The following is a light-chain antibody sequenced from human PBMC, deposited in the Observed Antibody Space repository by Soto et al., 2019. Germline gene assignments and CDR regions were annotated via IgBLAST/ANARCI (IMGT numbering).Light chain of an antibody. V-gene: IGKV1-39*01. CDR3: QQSYSTPRT. Sequence: ILKARSPSSQSAYVRDRVTITCQASQDISNYLNWYQQKPGKAPKLLIYDASNLETGVPSRFSGSGSGTDFTLSISSLQPEDFATYYCQQSYSTPRTFGQ. CDR1: QDISNY. CDR2: DAS. J-gene: IGKJ1*01.